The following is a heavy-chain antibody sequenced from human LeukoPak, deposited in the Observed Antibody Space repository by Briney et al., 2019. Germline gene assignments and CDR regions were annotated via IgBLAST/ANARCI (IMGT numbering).Heavy chain of an antibody. CDR1: GFTFNDYA. Sequence: GGSLRLSCAASGFTFNDYAMHWVRQPPGKGLEWVSGIGWNSHIIGYEDSVKGRFTISRDNARNSLSLQMNSLRAEDTAFYYCAKDRDSSGFAPYFDYWGQGILVTVSS. CDR3: AKDRDSSGFAPYFDY. D-gene: IGHD3-22*01. CDR2: IGWNSHII. J-gene: IGHJ4*02. V-gene: IGHV3-9*01.